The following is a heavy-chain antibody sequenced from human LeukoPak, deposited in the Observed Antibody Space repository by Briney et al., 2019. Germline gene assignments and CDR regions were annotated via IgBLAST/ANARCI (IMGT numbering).Heavy chain of an antibody. J-gene: IGHJ4*02. D-gene: IGHD5-18*01. CDR2: IYHSGST. CDR1: GASISTYY. V-gene: IGHV4-59*06. CDR3: ARDTAMVNAHYFDY. Sequence: SETLSPTCTVSGASISTYYWSWIRQHPGKGLEWIGYIYHSGSTYYNPSLKSRVTISVDTSKNQFSLKLSSVTAADTAVYYCARDTAMVNAHYFDYWGQGTLVTVSS.